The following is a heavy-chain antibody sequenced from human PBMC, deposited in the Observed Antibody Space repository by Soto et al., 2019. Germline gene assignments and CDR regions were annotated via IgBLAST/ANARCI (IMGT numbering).Heavy chain of an antibody. Sequence: GGSLRLSCAASGFTFSSYEMNWVRQAPGKGLEWVSYISSSGSTIYYADSVKGRFTISRDNAKNSLYLQMNSLRAEDTAVYYCAREAYYYDSSGYYYDDAFDIRGQGTMVTVSS. CDR1: GFTFSSYE. CDR3: AREAYYYDSSGYYYDDAFDI. CDR2: ISSSGSTI. D-gene: IGHD3-22*01. V-gene: IGHV3-48*03. J-gene: IGHJ3*02.